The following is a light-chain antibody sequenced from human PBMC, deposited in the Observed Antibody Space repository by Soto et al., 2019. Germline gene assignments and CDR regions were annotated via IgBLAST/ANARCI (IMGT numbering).Light chain of an antibody. CDR3: QSADSSGTYVL. V-gene: IGLV3-25*02. J-gene: IGLJ2*01. CDR2: KDN. CDR1: ALPKQY. Sequence: SYELTQPPSVSVSPGQTARITCSGDALPKQYAYWYQQKPGQAPVVVIYKDNERPSGIPERFSGSSSGTTVTLTISGVQAEDEADYYCQSADSSGTYVLFGGGTQLTVL.